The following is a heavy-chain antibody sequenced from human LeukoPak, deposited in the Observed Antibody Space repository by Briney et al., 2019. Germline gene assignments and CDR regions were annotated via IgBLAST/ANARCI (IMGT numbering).Heavy chain of an antibody. CDR3: ARDRVGASNDY. D-gene: IGHD1-26*01. V-gene: IGHV4-38-2*02. J-gene: IGHJ4*02. Sequence: SETLSLTCTVSGYSIANGYQWAWIRQPPGKRLEWIGSIYQSGSTYDNLSLKSRLTMSVDTSKNQFSLKLSSVTAADTAVYYCARDRVGASNDYWGQGTLVTVSS. CDR1: GYSIANGYQ. CDR2: IYQSGST.